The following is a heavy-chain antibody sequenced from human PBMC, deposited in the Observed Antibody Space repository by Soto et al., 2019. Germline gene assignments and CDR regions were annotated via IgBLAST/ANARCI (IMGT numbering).Heavy chain of an antibody. CDR3: ARGRNTYYYDSSGYNPLNWFDP. D-gene: IGHD3-22*01. CDR1: GGSISRYY. J-gene: IGHJ5*02. CDR2: IYYSGST. Sequence: SEALSLTCTVSGGSISRYYWSWIRQPPGKGLEWIGDIYYSGSTNYNPSLKSRVTISVDTSKNQFSLKLSSVTAADTAVYYCARGRNTYYYDSSGYNPLNWFDPWGQGTLVTVS. V-gene: IGHV4-59*01.